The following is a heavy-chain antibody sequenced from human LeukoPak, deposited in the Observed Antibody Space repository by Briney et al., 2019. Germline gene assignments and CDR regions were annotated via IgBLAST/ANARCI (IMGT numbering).Heavy chain of an antibody. J-gene: IGHJ4*02. V-gene: IGHV4-59*01. CDR1: GGSISSYW. D-gene: IGHD4-11*01. CDR3: ARGSGVTPVDY. Sequence: PSETLSLTCTVSGGSISSYWWSWSRQPPGKGLECIGYVYYSGSTNYNPSLKSRVTISVDTSKNQFSLKLNSVTAADTAVYFCARGSGVTPVDYWGQGTLVTVSS. CDR2: VYYSGST.